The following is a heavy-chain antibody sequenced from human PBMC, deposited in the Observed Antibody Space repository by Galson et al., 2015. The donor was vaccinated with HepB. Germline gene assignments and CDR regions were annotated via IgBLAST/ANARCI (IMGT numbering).Heavy chain of an antibody. V-gene: IGHV3-21*01. CDR1: GFNVINYS. CDR3: ARRETYLAASFEI. Sequence: SLRLSCAVSGFNVINYSMNWVRQAPGKGLEWVSYISSSNSYIDYLDSVKGRFTISRDNAKNSLFLQMNSLRAEDTAVYYCARRETYLAASFEIWGQGTMVTVSS. D-gene: IGHD2/OR15-2a*01. CDR2: ISSSNSYI. J-gene: IGHJ3*02.